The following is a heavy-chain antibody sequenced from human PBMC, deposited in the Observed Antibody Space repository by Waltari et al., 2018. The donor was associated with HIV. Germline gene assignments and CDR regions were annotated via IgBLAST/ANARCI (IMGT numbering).Heavy chain of an antibody. Sequence: EVQLVESGGGLVQPGGSLRLSCAASGFTFSSYWMHWVRQGPGKGLVGVSRINSDGTSTTDADSGRGRFTISRDNAKNTLYLQMNSLRAEDTAVYYCARSEMGATDYWGQGTLVTVSS. J-gene: IGHJ4*02. D-gene: IGHD1-26*01. CDR2: INSDGTST. CDR3: ARSEMGATDY. V-gene: IGHV3-74*01. CDR1: GFTFSSYW.